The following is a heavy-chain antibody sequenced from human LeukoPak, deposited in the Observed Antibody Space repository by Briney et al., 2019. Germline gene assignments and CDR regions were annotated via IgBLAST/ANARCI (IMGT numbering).Heavy chain of an antibody. Sequence: GGSLRLSCAASGFTFSSYAMSWVRQAPGKGLEWVSAISGSGGSTYYADSVKGRFTISRDNSKNTLYLQMNSLRAEDTAVYYCAKEGTYYYDSSGYWGYYFDYWGQGTLVTVSS. D-gene: IGHD3-22*01. CDR2: ISGSGGST. J-gene: IGHJ4*02. CDR3: AKEGTYYYDSSGYWGYYFDY. V-gene: IGHV3-23*01. CDR1: GFTFSSYA.